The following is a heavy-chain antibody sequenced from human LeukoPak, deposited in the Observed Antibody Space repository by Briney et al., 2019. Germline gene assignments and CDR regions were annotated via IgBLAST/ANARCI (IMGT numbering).Heavy chain of an antibody. V-gene: IGHV1-18*01. CDR1: GYTFTSYG. J-gene: IGHJ4*02. CDR3: ARGLRYFDWLFSPFDY. D-gene: IGHD3-9*01. CDR2: TSAYNGNT. Sequence: ASVKVSCKASGYTFTSYGISWVRQAPGQGLEWMGWTSAYNGNTNYAQKLQGRVTMTTDTSTTTAYVELRSLRSDDTAVYYCARGLRYFDWLFSPFDYWGQGTLVTVSS.